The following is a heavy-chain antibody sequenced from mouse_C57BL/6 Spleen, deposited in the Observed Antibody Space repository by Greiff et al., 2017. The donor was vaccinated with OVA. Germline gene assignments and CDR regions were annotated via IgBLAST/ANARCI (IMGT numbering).Heavy chain of an antibody. CDR3: TTGLRGGFAY. J-gene: IGHJ3*01. CDR2: IDPENGDT. D-gene: IGHD2-4*01. V-gene: IGHV14-4*01. Sequence: VQLQQSGAELVRPGASVKLSCTASGFNIKDDYMHWVKQRPEQGLEWIGWIDPENGDTEYASKFQGKATITADPSSNTAYLQLSSLTSEDAAVYYCTTGLRGGFAYWGQGTLVTVSA. CDR1: GFNIKDDY.